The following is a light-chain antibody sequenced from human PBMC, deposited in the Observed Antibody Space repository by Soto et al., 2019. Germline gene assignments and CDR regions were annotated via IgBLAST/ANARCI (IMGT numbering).Light chain of an antibody. Sequence: QSALTQPASVSGSPGQSIAISCTGTSSDVGGYNYVSWYQQYPGKAPKLMIYEVSNRPSGVSNRFSGSKSGNTASLTISGLQAEDEADYYCSSHTSRGNRVFGGGTKLTVL. CDR3: SSHTSRGNRV. J-gene: IGLJ3*02. V-gene: IGLV2-14*01. CDR1: SSDVGGYNY. CDR2: EVS.